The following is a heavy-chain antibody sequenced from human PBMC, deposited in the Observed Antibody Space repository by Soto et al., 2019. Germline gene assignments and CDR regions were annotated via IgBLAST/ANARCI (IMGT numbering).Heavy chain of an antibody. D-gene: IGHD2-2*01. CDR2: IIPILGIA. J-gene: IGHJ4*02. Sequence: SVKVSCKASGGTFSSYTISWVRQAPGQGLEWMGRIIPILGIANYAQKFQGRVTITADKSTSTAYMELSSLRSEDTAVYYCAIPHLPAAIHYSFDYSGQGTLVTVSS. CDR3: AIPHLPAAIHYSFDY. V-gene: IGHV1-69*02. CDR1: GGTFSSYT.